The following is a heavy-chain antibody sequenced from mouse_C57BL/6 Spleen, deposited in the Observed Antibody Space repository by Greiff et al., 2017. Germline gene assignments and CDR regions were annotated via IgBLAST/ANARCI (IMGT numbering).Heavy chain of an antibody. CDR3: TEDYGYDGGFAY. D-gene: IGHD2-2*01. CDR2: IRLKSDNYAT. Sequence: EVKLQESGGGLVQPGGSMKLSCVASGFTFSNYWMNWVRQSPEKGLEWVAQIRLKSDNYATHYAESVKGRFTISRDDSKSSVYLQMNNLRAEDTGMYYCTEDYGYDGGFAYWGQGTLVTVSA. V-gene: IGHV6-3*01. J-gene: IGHJ3*01. CDR1: GFTFSNYW.